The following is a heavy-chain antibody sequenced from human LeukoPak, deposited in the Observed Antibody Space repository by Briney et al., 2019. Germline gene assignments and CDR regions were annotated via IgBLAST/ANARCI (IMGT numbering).Heavy chain of an antibody. J-gene: IGHJ6*03. CDR3: VRLRCSSTNCHTLYYYYMDV. Sequence: GGSLRLSCAASGFSLSSYWLSWVRLAPGKGLEWVADIEEDGSEKYYVDSVKGRFTISRDNAKNSLSLQMNSLRPEDTALYYCVRLRCSSTNCHTLYYYYMDVWGKGTTVTVSS. CDR1: GFSLSSYW. V-gene: IGHV3-7*01. D-gene: IGHD2-2*02. CDR2: IEEDGSEK.